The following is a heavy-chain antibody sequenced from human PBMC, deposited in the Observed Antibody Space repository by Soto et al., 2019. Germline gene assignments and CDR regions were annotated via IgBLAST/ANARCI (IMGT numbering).Heavy chain of an antibody. V-gene: IGHV3-48*01. CDR1: GLTFSSYS. J-gene: IGHJ4*02. Sequence: EVQLVESGGGLVQPGGSLRLSCAASGLTFSSYSMNWVRQAPGKGLEWVSYISSSSSTIYYVDFVKGRFTISRDNAKNSLYLQMNSLRAEDTAVYYCATGKQWLVNRDYWGQGTLVTVSS. CDR3: ATGKQWLVNRDY. CDR2: ISSSSSTI. D-gene: IGHD6-19*01.